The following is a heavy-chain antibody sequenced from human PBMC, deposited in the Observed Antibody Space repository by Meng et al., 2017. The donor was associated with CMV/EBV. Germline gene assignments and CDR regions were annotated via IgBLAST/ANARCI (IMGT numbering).Heavy chain of an antibody. J-gene: IGHJ4*02. D-gene: IGHD6-19*01. CDR3: ARGEIAVAAAIDY. CDR1: GFTFSSYA. CDR2: ISYDGSNK. Sequence: GESLKISCAASGFTFSSYAMHWVRQAPGKGLEWVAVISYDGSNKYYADSVKGRFTISRDNSKNTLDLQMNSLRAEDTAVYYCARGEIAVAAAIDYWGQGTLVTVSS. V-gene: IGHV3-30*04.